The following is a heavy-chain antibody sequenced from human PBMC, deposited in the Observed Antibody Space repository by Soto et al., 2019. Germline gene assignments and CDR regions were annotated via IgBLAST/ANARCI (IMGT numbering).Heavy chain of an antibody. Sequence: EVQLLESGGGLVQPGGSLRLSCTASGFTFSSYAMSWVRQAPGKGLEWVSAISGSGGSTYYADSVKGRFTISRDNSKNTLYLQMNSLRAEDTAVYYCAKGVYSGRAPDYWGQGTLVTVSS. V-gene: IGHV3-23*01. CDR2: ISGSGGST. J-gene: IGHJ4*02. CDR1: GFTFSSYA. CDR3: AKGVYSGRAPDY. D-gene: IGHD3-10*01.